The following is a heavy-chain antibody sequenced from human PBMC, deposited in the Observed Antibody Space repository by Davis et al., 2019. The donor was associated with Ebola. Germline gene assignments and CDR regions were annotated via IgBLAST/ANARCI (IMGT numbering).Heavy chain of an antibody. Sequence: MPSETLSLTCTVSGASVSSGAYYWSWIRQPPGKGLEWIGSLYYSGSTNYNPSLKRRVTISVDTSKNQFSLKLSSVTAADTAVYYCARRKGLYYYYGMDVWGKGTTVTVSS. CDR2: LYYSGST. CDR3: ARRKGLYYYYGMDV. V-gene: IGHV4-61*08. D-gene: IGHD3-16*01. CDR1: GASVSSGAYY. J-gene: IGHJ6*04.